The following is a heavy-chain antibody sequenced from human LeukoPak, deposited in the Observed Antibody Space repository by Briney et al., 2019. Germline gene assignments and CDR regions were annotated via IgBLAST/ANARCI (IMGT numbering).Heavy chain of an antibody. V-gene: IGHV4-4*02. CDR1: GGSISSSNW. Sequence: SETLSLTCAVSGGSISSSNWWSRVRPPPGKGLECIWEIYHSVSTNYNPSLKRRLTISVDKSKNQFSLKLSSVTAADTAVYYCAREDGDYSSAFDIWGQGTMVTVSS. J-gene: IGHJ3*02. CDR3: AREDGDYSSAFDI. D-gene: IGHD4-17*01. CDR2: IYHSVST.